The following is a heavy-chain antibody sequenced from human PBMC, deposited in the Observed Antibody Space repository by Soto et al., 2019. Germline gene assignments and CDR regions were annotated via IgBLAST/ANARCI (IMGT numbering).Heavy chain of an antibody. V-gene: IGHV3-7*01. Sequence: GGSLRLSCAASGLTFSSFWMSWVRQAPGKGPEWVASINQDGSNKQYVDSVKGRFTISRDNAENSLYLQMNSLRAEDTAVYYCARDYRADWGPGPLVTVSS. D-gene: IGHD1-26*01. CDR2: INQDGSNK. CDR3: ARDYRAD. CDR1: GLTFSSFW. J-gene: IGHJ4*02.